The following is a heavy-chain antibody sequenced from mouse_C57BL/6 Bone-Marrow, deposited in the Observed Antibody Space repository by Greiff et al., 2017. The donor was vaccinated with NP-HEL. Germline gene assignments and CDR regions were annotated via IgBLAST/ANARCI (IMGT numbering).Heavy chain of an antibody. V-gene: IGHV1-26*01. CDR3: AKLLLLYFDV. CDR1: GYTFTDYY. CDR2: INPNNGGT. D-gene: IGHD1-1*01. Sequence: EVQLQQSGPELVKPGASVKISCKASGYTFTDYYMNWVKQSHGKSLEWIGAINPNNGGTSYNQKFKGKATLTVDKSSSTAYMELRSLTSVDSAVYYCAKLLLLYFDVWGTGTTLTVSS. J-gene: IGHJ1*03.